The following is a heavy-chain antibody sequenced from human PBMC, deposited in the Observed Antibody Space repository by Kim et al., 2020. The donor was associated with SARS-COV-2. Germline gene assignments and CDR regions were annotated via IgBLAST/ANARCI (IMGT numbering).Heavy chain of an antibody. D-gene: IGHD3-22*01. V-gene: IGHV4-31*03. CDR3: ARGRGSCVTMIVVVIDAFDI. CDR2: IYYSGST. CDR1: GGSISSGGYY. J-gene: IGHJ3*02. Sequence: SETLSLTCTVSGGSISSGGYYWSWIRQHPGKGLEWIGYIYYSGSTYYNPSLKSRVTISVDTSKNQFSLKLSSVTAADTAVYYCARGRGSCVTMIVVVIDAFDIWGQGTMVTVSS.